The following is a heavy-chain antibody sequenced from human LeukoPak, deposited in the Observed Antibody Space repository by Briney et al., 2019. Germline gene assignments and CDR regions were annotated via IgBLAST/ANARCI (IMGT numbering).Heavy chain of an antibody. D-gene: IGHD3-3*01. CDR2: ICYSGST. V-gene: IGHV4-59*01. CDR1: GGSISSYY. Sequence: SESLSLTCTVSGGSISSYYWSWIRQPPGKGLEWIGYICYSGSTNYNPSLKSRVTISVDTSKNQFSLKLSSVTAADTAVYYCARRRRLFHIGVVPPGDAFDIWGQGTMVTVSS. J-gene: IGHJ3*02. CDR3: ARRRRLFHIGVVPPGDAFDI.